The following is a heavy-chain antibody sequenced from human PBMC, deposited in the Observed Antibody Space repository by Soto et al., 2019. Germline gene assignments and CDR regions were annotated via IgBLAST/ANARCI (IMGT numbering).Heavy chain of an antibody. J-gene: IGHJ4*02. V-gene: IGHV3-48*01. CDR3: ARDFPSFGY. CDR2: ISSSSSTI. CDR1: GFTFSSYS. Sequence: GSLRLSCAASGFTFSSYSMNWVRQAPGKGLEWVSYISSSSSTIYYADSVKGRFTISRDNAKNSLYLQMNSLRAEDTAVYYCARDFPSFGYWGQGTLVTVSS.